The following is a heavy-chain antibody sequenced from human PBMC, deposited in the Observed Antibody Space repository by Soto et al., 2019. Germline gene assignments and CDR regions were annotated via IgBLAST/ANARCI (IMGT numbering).Heavy chain of an antibody. CDR2: INPNSGDT. J-gene: IGHJ4*02. CDR3: ARGSAYSDYDLEY. CDR1: GYIFTGYY. V-gene: IGHV1-2*04. D-gene: IGHD4-17*01. Sequence: ASVKVSCKASGYIFTGYYMHWVRQAPGQGLEWMGWINPNSGDTNYTQKFQGWVTMTRDTSISTAYMELNSLRAEDTAVYYCARGSAYSDYDLEYWGQGTLVTVSS.